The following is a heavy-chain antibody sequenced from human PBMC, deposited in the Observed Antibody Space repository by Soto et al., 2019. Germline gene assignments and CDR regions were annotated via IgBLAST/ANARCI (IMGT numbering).Heavy chain of an antibody. D-gene: IGHD3-9*01. CDR1: GDSISSYY. J-gene: IGHJ6*03. V-gene: IGHV4-59*12. CDR3: AREMTGYYGGYYYYMDF. Sequence: SETLSLTCIVSGDSISSYYWSWIRQHPGKGLECIGYIYYSGTTNYNPSLQSRVTRSLDRSKNQFSLKLSSVTAADTAVYYCAREMTGYYGGYYYYMDFWGKETTVT. CDR2: IYYSGTT.